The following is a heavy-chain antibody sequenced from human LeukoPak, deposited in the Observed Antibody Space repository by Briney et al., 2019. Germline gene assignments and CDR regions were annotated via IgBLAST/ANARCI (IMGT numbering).Heavy chain of an antibody. CDR2: ISSSSSTI. J-gene: IGHJ4*02. CDR1: GFTFSNYN. V-gene: IGHV3-48*01. CDR3: ARARDAYYYDSSGYYHGV. D-gene: IGHD3-22*01. Sequence: GGSLRLSCAAPGFTFSNYNMNWVRQAPGKGLEWVSYISSSSSTIYYADSVKGRFTISRDNAKNSLYLQMNSLRAEDTAVYYCARARDAYYYDSSGYYHGVWGQGTLVTVSS.